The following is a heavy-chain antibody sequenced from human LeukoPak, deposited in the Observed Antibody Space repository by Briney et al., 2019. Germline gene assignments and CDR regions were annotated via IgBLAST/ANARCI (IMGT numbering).Heavy chain of an antibody. CDR2: IKYSDDT. D-gene: IGHD3/OR15-3a*01. Sequence: SQTLSLTCTVSGGSISSGGYYWSWIRQHSGKGLEWIGYIKYSDDTFYNPSLKSRLTISRDTSKNQFSLILSSVTAADSALYFCARGTLLNYFDYWGQGALVTVSS. V-gene: IGHV4-31*03. CDR3: ARGTLLNYFDY. CDR1: GGSISSGGYY. J-gene: IGHJ4*02.